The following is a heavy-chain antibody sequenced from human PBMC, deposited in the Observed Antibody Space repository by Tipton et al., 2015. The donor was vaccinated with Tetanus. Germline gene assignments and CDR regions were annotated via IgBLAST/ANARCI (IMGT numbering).Heavy chain of an antibody. V-gene: IGHV3-74*01. CDR1: GFTLSRYW. CDR2: ISSDGRST. CDR3: ARGRTDAWELLGD. Sequence: SLRLSCAASGFTLSRYWMHWARQVPGKGLEWVSRISSDGRSTSYTDSVKGRCTISRGDAKNTLHLQMNSLRAEDTAVYYCARGRTDAWELLGDWGQGTLVTVSS. D-gene: IGHD1-26*01. J-gene: IGHJ4*02.